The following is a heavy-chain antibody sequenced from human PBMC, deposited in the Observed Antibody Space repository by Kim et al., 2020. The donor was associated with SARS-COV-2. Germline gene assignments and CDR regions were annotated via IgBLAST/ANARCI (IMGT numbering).Heavy chain of an antibody. CDR2: INPSGGST. Sequence: ASVKVSCKASGYTFTSYYMHWVRQAPGQGLEWMGIINPSGGSTSYAQKFQGRVTMTRDTSTSTVYMELSSLRSEDTAVYYCARGETSSWTYYYYYYGMDVWGQGTTVTVSS. V-gene: IGHV1-46*01. J-gene: IGHJ6*02. CDR3: ARGETSSWTYYYYYYGMDV. CDR1: GYTFTSYY. D-gene: IGHD6-13*01.